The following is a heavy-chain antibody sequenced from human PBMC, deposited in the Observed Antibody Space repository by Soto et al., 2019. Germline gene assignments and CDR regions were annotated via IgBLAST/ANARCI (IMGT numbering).Heavy chain of an antibody. V-gene: IGHV1-69*13. CDR1: GGTFSSYA. Sequence: SVKVSCKASGGTFSSYAISWVRQAPGQGLEWMGGIIPIFGTANYAQKFQGRVTITADESTSTAYMELSSLRSEDTAVYYCAREDNFYDILTGYYPYWGQGTLVTVSS. J-gene: IGHJ4*02. CDR3: AREDNFYDILTGYYPY. CDR2: IIPIFGTA. D-gene: IGHD3-9*01.